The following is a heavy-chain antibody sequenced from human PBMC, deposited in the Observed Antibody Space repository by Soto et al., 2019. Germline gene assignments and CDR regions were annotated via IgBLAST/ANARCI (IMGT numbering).Heavy chain of an antibody. D-gene: IGHD1-26*01. CDR3: SRAPYSGHWNQPLQTPRRPGNYGMDV. CDR1: GGSLSGYS. Sequence: QVQLQQWGAGLLKPSETLSLTCAVSGGSLSGYSCNWVRHPPGKGLEWIGEISYRGSTNYNPSLMSRVTISVDTSKNQFSLKLTSVTAADTGVYFCSRAPYSGHWNQPLQTPRRPGNYGMDVWGQGTTVTVSS. J-gene: IGHJ6*02. V-gene: IGHV4-34*01. CDR2: ISYRGST.